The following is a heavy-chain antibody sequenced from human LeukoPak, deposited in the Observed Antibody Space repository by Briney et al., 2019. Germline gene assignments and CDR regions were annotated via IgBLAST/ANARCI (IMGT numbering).Heavy chain of an antibody. CDR2: IYYSGST. J-gene: IGHJ5*02. CDR3: ARLLLTPYGSGSAWAFDP. Sequence: SERLSLTCTVSGGSISSSSYYSGWIRQPPGKGLEWIGSIYYSGSTYYNPSLKSRVTISVDTSKNQFSLKLSSVTAADTAVYYCARLLLTPYGSGSAWAFDPWGQGTLVTVSS. D-gene: IGHD3-10*01. CDR1: GGSISSSSYY. V-gene: IGHV4-39*01.